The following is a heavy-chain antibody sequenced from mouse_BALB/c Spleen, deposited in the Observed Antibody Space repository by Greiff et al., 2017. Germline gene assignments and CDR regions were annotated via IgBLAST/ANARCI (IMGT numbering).Heavy chain of an antibody. V-gene: IGHV2-9*02. Sequence: VKLMESGPGLVAPSQSLSITCTVSGFTLTSYGVHWVRQPPGKGLEWLGVIWAGGSTNYNSALMSRLSISKDNSKSQVFLKMNSLQTDDTAMYYCARAYGNYVGDYWGQGTSVTVSS. D-gene: IGHD2-1*01. CDR2: IWAGGST. CDR3: ARAYGNYVGDY. J-gene: IGHJ4*01. CDR1: GFTLTSYG.